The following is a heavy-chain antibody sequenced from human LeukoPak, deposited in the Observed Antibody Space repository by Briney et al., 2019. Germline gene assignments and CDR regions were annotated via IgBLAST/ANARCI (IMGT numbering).Heavy chain of an antibody. J-gene: IGHJ1*01. D-gene: IGHD3-10*01. CDR1: GLTFSSYG. V-gene: IGHV3-30*02. CDR2: IRYDGSNK. CDR3: AKGRSGGLAEYFQH. Sequence: PGGSLRLSCAASGLTFSSYGMHWVRQAPGKGLEWVAFIRYDGSNKYYADSVKGRFTISRDNSKNTLYLQMNSLRAEDTAVYYCAKGRSGGLAEYFQHWGQGTLVTVSS.